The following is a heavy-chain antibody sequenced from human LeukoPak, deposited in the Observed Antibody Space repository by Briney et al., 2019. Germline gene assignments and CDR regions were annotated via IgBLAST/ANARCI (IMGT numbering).Heavy chain of an antibody. CDR2: IIPILGIA. Sequence: AASVKVSCKASGGTFSGYAITWVRQAPGQGLEWMGRIIPILGIANYAQKFQGRVTITADKSTSTAYMELSSLRSEDTAVYYCASGYSGWYKNRGFDYWGQGTLVTVSS. J-gene: IGHJ4*02. CDR3: ASGYSGWYKNRGFDY. CDR1: GGTFSGYA. D-gene: IGHD6-19*01. V-gene: IGHV1-69*04.